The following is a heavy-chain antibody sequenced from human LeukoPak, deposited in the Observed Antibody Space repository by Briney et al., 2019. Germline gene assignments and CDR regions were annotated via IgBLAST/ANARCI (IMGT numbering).Heavy chain of an antibody. CDR2: ISYDGSNK. CDR3: AREWLMVRGVRDC. Sequence: PGGSLRLSCAASGFTFSSYAMHWVRQAPGKGLEWVAVISYDGSNKYYADSVKGRFTISRDNSRNTLYLQMSSLRAEDTAVYYCAREWLMVRGVRDCWGQGTLVTVSS. CDR1: GFTFSSYA. V-gene: IGHV3-30-3*01. J-gene: IGHJ4*02. D-gene: IGHD3-10*01.